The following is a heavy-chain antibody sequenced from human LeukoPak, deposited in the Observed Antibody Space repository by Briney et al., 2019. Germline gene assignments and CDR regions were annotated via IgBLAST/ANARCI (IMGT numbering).Heavy chain of an antibody. CDR2: INPSGGST. J-gene: IGHJ4*02. D-gene: IGHD4-17*01. Sequence: ASVKVSCKASGYTFTGYYMHWVRQAPGQGLERMGIINPSGGSTSYAQKFQGRVTMTRDMSTSTVYMELSSLRSEDTAVYYCARDSTTYGIDYWGQGTLVTVSS. CDR3: ARDSTTYGIDY. CDR1: GYTFTGYY. V-gene: IGHV1-46*01.